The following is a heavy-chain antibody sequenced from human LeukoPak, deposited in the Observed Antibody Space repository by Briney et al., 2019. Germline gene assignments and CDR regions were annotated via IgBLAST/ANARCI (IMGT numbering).Heavy chain of an antibody. J-gene: IGHJ5*02. D-gene: IGHD6-19*01. V-gene: IGHV1-8*03. CDR2: MNPNSGNT. CDR1: GYTFTSYD. Sequence: ASVKVSCKASGYTFTSYDINWVRQATGQGLEWMGWMNPNSGNTGYAQKFQGRVTITRNTSISTAYMELSSLRSEDTAVYYCATTQWLVPWFDPWGQGTLVTVSS. CDR3: ATTQWLVPWFDP.